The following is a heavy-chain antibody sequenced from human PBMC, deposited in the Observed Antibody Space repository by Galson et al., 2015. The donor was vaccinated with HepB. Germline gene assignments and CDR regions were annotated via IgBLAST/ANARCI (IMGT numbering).Heavy chain of an antibody. CDR3: AREDWGYGNPAESSLFSDY. V-gene: IGHV1-18*01. J-gene: IGHJ4*02. Sequence: SCKASGYTFTSYGISWVRQAPGQGLEWMGWISAYNGNTNYAQKLQGRVTMTTDTSTSTAYMELRSLRSDDTAVYYCAREDWGYGNPAESSLFSDYWGQGTLVTVSS. CDR1: GYTFTSYG. CDR2: ISAYNGNT. D-gene: IGHD3/OR15-3a*01.